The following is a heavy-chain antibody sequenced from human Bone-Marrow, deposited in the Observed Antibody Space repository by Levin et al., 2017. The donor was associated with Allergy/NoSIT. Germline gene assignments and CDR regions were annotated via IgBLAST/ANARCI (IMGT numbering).Heavy chain of an antibody. CDR1: GFNFSSYW. CDR2: INRDGSST. J-gene: IGHJ2*01. V-gene: IGHV3-74*01. CDR3: ARDRVTTNWYFDL. Sequence: GESPKISCSASGFNFSSYWMHWVRQAPGKGLVWVSRINRDGSSTSYADSVKGRFTISRDNAKNTLYLQMNSLRAEDTSVYYCARDRVTTNWYFDLWSRGTLVTVSS. D-gene: IGHD4-17*01.